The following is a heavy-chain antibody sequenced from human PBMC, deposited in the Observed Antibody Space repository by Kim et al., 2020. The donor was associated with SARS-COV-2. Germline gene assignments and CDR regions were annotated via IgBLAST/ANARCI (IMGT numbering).Heavy chain of an antibody. CDR1: GGSISSYY. D-gene: IGHD6-13*01. J-gene: IGHJ4*02. Sequence: SETLSLTCTVSGGSISSYYWSWIRQPPGKGLEWIGYIYYSGSTNYNPSLKSRVTISVDTSKNQFSLKLSSVTAADTAVYYCARVVNELGDLAAAHTGLDNWGQGTLVTVSS. V-gene: IGHV4-59*01. CDR2: IYYSGST. CDR3: ARVVNELGDLAAAHTGLDN.